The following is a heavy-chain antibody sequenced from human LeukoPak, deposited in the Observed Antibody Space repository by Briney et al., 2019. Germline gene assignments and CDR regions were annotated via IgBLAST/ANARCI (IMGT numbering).Heavy chain of an antibody. J-gene: IGHJ4*02. Sequence: PGGSLRLSCAASGFTVSSNYMMWVRQAPGKGLEWVSVIYSGGGTYYAVSVKGRFTISRDNSKNTLYLQMNSLSPEDTAVYYCAKGVLQVDWGLGTLVTVSS. CDR2: IYSGGGT. D-gene: IGHD1-1*01. CDR3: AKGVLQVD. V-gene: IGHV3-53*01. CDR1: GFTVSSNY.